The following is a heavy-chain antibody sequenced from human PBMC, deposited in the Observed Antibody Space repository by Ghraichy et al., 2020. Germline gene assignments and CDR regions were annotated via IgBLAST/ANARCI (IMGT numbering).Heavy chain of an antibody. D-gene: IGHD6-19*01. CDR3: ARDSAVAVAGHYYYYGMDV. Sequence: APVKVSCKASGYSFINYYIYWVRQAPGQGLEWMGRINTNSDDTNYAQKFQGRVTMTRDPSTNTAYMELRRLKSDDTAVYYCARDSAVAVAGHYYYYGMDVWGQGTTVTVSS. V-gene: IGHV1-2*06. J-gene: IGHJ6*02. CDR2: INTNSDDT. CDR1: GYSFINYY.